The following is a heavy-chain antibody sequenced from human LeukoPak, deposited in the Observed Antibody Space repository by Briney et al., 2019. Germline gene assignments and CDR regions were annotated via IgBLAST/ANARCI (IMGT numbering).Heavy chain of an antibody. J-gene: IGHJ4*02. CDR2: IYYSGST. CDR1: GGSISSSSYY. V-gene: IGHV4-39*07. CDR3: ARDRVRAAAGGFDY. D-gene: IGHD6-13*01. Sequence: SETLSLTCTVSGGSISSSSYYWGWIRQPPGRGLEWIGSIYYSGSTYYNPSLKSRVTISVDRSKNQFSLKLSSVTAADTAVYYCARDRVRAAAGGFDYWGQGTLVTVSS.